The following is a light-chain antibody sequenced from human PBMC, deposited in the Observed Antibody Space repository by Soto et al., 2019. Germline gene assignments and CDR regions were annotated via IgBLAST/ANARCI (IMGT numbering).Light chain of an antibody. CDR3: LSFTRSNSRL. Sequence: QSALTQPASVSGSPGQSITISCTGTSSDIGGYNYVSWYQQHPGKAPKLIIYEVSNRPSGVSDRFSGSKSGDTASLTISGLQAEDEADYYRLSFTRSNSRLFGGGTKLTVL. CDR2: EVS. J-gene: IGLJ3*02. CDR1: SSDIGGYNY. V-gene: IGLV2-14*01.